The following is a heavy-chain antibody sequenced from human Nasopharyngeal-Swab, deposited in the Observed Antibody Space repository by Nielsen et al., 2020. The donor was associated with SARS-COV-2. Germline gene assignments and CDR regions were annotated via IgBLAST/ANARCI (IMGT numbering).Heavy chain of an antibody. V-gene: IGHV4-59*12. J-gene: IGHJ6*03. Sequence: SESLSLTCTVSGGSMTSYYWGWLRQPPGKGLEWIGYIYYSGSTYYNPSLKTRVSILEATSKNQFSLTLSSVTAADTAVYYCARGGGSGSNYPHFPYIDVWGKGTTVTVSS. CDR1: GGSMTSYY. D-gene: IGHD2-15*01. CDR2: IYYSGST. CDR3: ARGGGSGSNYPHFPYIDV.